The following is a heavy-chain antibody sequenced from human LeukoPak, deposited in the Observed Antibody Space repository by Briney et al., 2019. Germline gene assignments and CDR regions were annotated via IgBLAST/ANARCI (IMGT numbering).Heavy chain of an antibody. CDR2: IYPGDSDT. CDR1: GYSFTSYW. Sequence: GESLKISCKGSGYSFTSYWIGWGRRMPGKGREWMGIIYPGDSDTRYSPSFQGQVTISADKSISTAYLQWSSLKASDTAVYYCARYSSIAVAGWFDPWGQGTLVTVSS. D-gene: IGHD6-19*01. V-gene: IGHV5-51*01. CDR3: ARYSSIAVAGWFDP. J-gene: IGHJ5*02.